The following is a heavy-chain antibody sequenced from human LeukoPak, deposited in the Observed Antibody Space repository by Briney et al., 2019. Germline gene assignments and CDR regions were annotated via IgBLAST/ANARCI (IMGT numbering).Heavy chain of an antibody. CDR1: GGSISSGGYY. CDR3: ARAELDYYDSSGYYDGTDRARFDP. Sequence: PSETLSLTCTVSGGSISSGGYYWSWIRQHPGKGLEWIGYIYYSGSTYYNPSLKSRVTISVDTSKNQFSLKLSSVTAADTAVYYCARAELDYYDSSGYYDGTDRARFDPWGQGTLVTVSS. D-gene: IGHD3-22*01. CDR2: IYYSGST. J-gene: IGHJ5*02. V-gene: IGHV4-31*03.